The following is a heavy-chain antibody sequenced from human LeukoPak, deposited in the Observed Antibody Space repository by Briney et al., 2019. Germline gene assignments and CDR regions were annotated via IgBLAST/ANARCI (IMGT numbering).Heavy chain of an antibody. CDR3: AKVELYSSSWYTFDY. D-gene: IGHD6-13*01. V-gene: IGHV3-33*06. Sequence: GGSLRLSCAASGFTFSRFHMHWVRQAPGKGLEWVTVMWFDGSHKDYAESVKGRFTISRDNSKNTLYLQMNSLRAEDTAVYYCAKVELYSSSWYTFDYWGQGTLVTVSS. CDR1: GFTFSRFH. CDR2: MWFDGSHK. J-gene: IGHJ4*02.